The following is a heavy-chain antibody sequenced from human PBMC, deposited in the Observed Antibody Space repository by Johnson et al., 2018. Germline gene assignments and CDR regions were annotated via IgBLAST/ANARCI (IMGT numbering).Heavy chain of an antibody. V-gene: IGHV4-59*01. CDR1: GGSISSYY. CDR2: IYYSGSP. D-gene: IGHD1-14*01. J-gene: IGHJ3*02. CDR3: ARGRSPDDAFDI. Sequence: QVQLQESGPGLVKPSETLSLTCTVSGGSISSYYWSWIRQPPGKGLEWIGYIYYSGSPNYNPSLKSRVTISVDTSKNQFSLKLSSGTAADTAVYYLARGRSPDDAFDIWGQGTMVTVSS.